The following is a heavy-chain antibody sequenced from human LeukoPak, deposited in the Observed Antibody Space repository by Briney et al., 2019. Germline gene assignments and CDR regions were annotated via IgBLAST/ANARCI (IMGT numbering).Heavy chain of an antibody. CDR2: ISGSGGST. CDR1: GFTFSTYA. J-gene: IGHJ4*02. V-gene: IGHV3-23*01. CDR3: VKRGYDTSGYYGYFDY. Sequence: GGSPRLSCAASGFTFSTYAMSWVRQAPGKGLEWVSVISGSGGSTYYADSVEGRFTISRDNSKNTLYLQMHSLRVEDTATYYCVKRGYDTSGYYGYFDYWGQGTLVTVSS. D-gene: IGHD3-22*01.